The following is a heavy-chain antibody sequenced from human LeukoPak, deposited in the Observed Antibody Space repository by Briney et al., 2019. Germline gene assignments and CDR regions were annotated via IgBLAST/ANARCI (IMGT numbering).Heavy chain of an antibody. J-gene: IGHJ3*02. CDR3: AREGGGGTTGTMTYDI. V-gene: IGHV1-8*01. Sequence: GASVKVSCMASGYTFTSYDINWVRQATGQGLEWMGWMNPNSGNTGYAQKFQGRVTMTRNTSINTAYMELSSLRSEDTAVYYCAREGGGGTTGTMTYDIWGQGTMVTVSS. CDR2: MNPNSGNT. D-gene: IGHD1-1*01. CDR1: GYTFTSYD.